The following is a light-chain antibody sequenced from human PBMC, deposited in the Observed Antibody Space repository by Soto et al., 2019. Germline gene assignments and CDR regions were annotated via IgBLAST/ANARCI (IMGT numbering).Light chain of an antibody. CDR3: QKCDYLPI. J-gene: IGKJ3*01. V-gene: IGKV1-5*01. CDR2: DAS. CDR1: QSISRS. Sequence: DIQMTQSPSTLSASVGDRVTITCRASQSISRSLAWYQQKPGKAPNLLIYDASSLESGVPSRFSGSGFGTDFTFTISSLQPEDVATYYCQKCDYLPIFGPGTTVDLK.